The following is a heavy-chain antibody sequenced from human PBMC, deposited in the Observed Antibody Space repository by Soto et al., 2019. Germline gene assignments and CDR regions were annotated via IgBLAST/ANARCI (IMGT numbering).Heavy chain of an antibody. CDR2: IYPGDSDT. J-gene: IGHJ6*03. CDR1: GSSVTIYW. D-gene: IGHD6-19*01. Sequence: GESLKISCNGSGSSVTIYWSGWVRQMPGKGLEWMGIIYPGDSDTRYSPSFQGQVTISADKSISTAYLQWSSLKASDTAMYYCARTPSYSSVWYYYYYMDVWGKGTTVTAP. CDR3: ARTPSYSSVWYYYYYMDV. V-gene: IGHV5-51*01.